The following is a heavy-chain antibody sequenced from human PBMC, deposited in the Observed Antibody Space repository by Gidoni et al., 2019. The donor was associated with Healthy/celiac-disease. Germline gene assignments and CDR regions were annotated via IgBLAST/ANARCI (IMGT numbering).Heavy chain of an antibody. D-gene: IGHD3-3*01. Sequence: QVQLVQSGAEVKKPGSSVKVSCKASGGTFSSYAISWVRQAPGQGLEWMVGIIPIFGTANYAQKFQGRVTITADESTSTAYMELSSLRSEDTAVYYCAREGYDFWSGYRGAPYYYYGMDVWGQGTTVTVSS. CDR3: AREGYDFWSGYRGAPYYYYGMDV. CDR2: IIPIFGTA. V-gene: IGHV1-69*19. J-gene: IGHJ6*02. CDR1: GGTFSSYA.